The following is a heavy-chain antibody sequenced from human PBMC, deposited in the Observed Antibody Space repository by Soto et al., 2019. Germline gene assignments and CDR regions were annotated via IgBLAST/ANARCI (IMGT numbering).Heavy chain of an antibody. CDR3: AHSSTYYDFWSGTAADY. Sequence: QITLKESGPTLVKPTQTLTLTCTFSGFSLSTSGVGVGWIRQPPGKALEWLALIYWDDDKRYSPSLKSRLTIPKETPKNQVVLTMTNMDPVDTATYYCAHSSTYYDFWSGTAADYWGQGTLVTVSS. J-gene: IGHJ4*02. CDR1: GFSLSTSGVG. D-gene: IGHD3-3*01. V-gene: IGHV2-5*02. CDR2: IYWDDDK.